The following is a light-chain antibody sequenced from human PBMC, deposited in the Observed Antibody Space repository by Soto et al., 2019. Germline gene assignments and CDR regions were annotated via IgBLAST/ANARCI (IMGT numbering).Light chain of an antibody. Sequence: QAVVTQPPSVSGAPGQRVTISCTGSSSNIGAGYDVHWYQQLPGTAPKLLIYGNSNRPSGVPDRFSGSKSGTSASLAITGLQAEDEADYCCQSYDSSLSGSVFGRGTKVTVL. J-gene: IGLJ3*02. CDR2: GNS. CDR1: SSNIGAGYD. V-gene: IGLV1-40*01. CDR3: QSYDSSLSGSV.